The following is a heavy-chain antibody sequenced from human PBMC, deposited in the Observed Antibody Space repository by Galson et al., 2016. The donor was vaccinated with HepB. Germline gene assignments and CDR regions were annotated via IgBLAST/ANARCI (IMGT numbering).Heavy chain of an antibody. Sequence: RLSCAASGFTFSAYSMNWVRPAPGKGLEWVSSIGSSGSFVKYADSVKGRFTISRDSAKTSLYLQMSSLRSEDTAIYYCARGRDSGVVYAMVFDNWGQGTLVTVSS. CDR3: ARGRDSGVVYAMVFDN. V-gene: IGHV3-21*01. CDR1: GFTFSAYS. CDR2: IGSSGSFV. D-gene: IGHD2-8*02. J-gene: IGHJ4*02.